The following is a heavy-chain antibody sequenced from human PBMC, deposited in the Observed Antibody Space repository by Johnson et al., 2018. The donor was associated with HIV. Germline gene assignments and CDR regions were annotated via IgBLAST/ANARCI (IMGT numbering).Heavy chain of an antibody. V-gene: IGHV3-30-3*01. CDR3: ARGDCSSTSCPRNAFDI. Sequence: QVQLVESGGGVVQPGRSLRLSCAASGFTFSSYAMHWVRQAPGKGLEWVAVISYDGSNKYYADSVKGRFTISRDNSKNTLYLQMNSLRAEDTAVYYCARGDCSSTSCPRNAFDIWGQGTMVTVSS. CDR1: GFTFSSYA. J-gene: IGHJ3*02. D-gene: IGHD2-2*01. CDR2: ISYDGSNK.